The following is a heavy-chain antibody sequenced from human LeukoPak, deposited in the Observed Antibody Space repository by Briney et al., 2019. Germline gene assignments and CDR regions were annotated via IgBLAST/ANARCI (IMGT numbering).Heavy chain of an antibody. CDR1: GDSMSSYY. CDR3: ASAPFGGSYSPFDY. Sequence: SETLSLTCTVSGDSMSSYYLSWIRQPPGKGLEWIWYISYSGSTNYNPSIKSRITTSVDTSKNQFSLKLSSVTAADTAVYYCASAPFGGSYSPFDYWGQGTLVTVSS. CDR2: ISYSGST. J-gene: IGHJ4*02. D-gene: IGHD1-26*01. V-gene: IGHV4-59*08.